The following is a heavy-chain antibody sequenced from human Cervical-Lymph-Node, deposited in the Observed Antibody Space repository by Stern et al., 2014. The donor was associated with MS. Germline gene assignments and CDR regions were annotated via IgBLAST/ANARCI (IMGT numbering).Heavy chain of an antibody. CDR3: ATDGGDF. J-gene: IGHJ4*02. CDR1: GITFRNST. D-gene: IGHD3-16*01. CDR2: ISSSSTYM. Sequence: VQLVQSGGGLVKPGGSLRISCEVSGITFRNSTMNWFRQAPGKGLEWVSSISSSSTYMYSTASVKGRFTISRDNAKSLLYLHMDSLRVEDTAVYCATDGGDFWGQGTLVAVSS. V-gene: IGHV3-21*06.